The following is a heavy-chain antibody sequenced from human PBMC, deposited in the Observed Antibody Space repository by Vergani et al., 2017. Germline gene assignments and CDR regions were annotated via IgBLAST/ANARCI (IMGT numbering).Heavy chain of an antibody. V-gene: IGHV6-1*01. Sequence: QVQLQQSGPGLVKPSQTLSLTCAISGDSVSSNSAAWHWIRQSPSRGLEWLGRTYYRSKWYNDYAVSVKSRLTINPDTSKNQFSLQLNSVTPEDTAVYYCARDLEGQLVSYYYYYYMDVWGKGTTVTVS. CDR2: TYYRSKWYN. J-gene: IGHJ6*03. CDR1: GDSVSSNSAA. CDR3: ARDLEGQLVSYYYYYYMDV. D-gene: IGHD6-6*01.